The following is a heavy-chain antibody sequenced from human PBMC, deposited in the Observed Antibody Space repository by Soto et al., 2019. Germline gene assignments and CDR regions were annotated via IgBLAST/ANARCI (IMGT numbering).Heavy chain of an antibody. J-gene: IGHJ1*01. CDR1: GFTFSTYA. CDR2: ISGSGGGT. CDR3: AKRPAQTPS. D-gene: IGHD2-2*01. V-gene: IGHV3-23*01. Sequence: GGSLRLSCAASGFTFSTYAMSWVRQAPGKGLEWVSSISGSGGGTWYADSVKGRFTISRDNSKNTLYLQMNSLRAEDTAVYYCAKRPAQTPSWGKGTQVTVSS.